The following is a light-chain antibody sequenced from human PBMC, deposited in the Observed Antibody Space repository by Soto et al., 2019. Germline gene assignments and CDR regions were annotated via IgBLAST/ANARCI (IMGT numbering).Light chain of an antibody. CDR1: QSINKW. J-gene: IGKJ1*01. CDR2: KAS. Sequence: DIQMTQSPSTLSASIGDRVTITCRASQSINKWLAWYQQKPGKAPRLLIHKASSLQTGLPSRFSGSGSGTEFTLTISSLQPDDFATYYCQQYNSYPLTFGQGTKVEIE. CDR3: QQYNSYPLT. V-gene: IGKV1-5*03.